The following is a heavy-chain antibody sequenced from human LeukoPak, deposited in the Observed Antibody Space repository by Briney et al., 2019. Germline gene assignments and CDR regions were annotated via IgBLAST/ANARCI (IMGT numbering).Heavy chain of an antibody. D-gene: IGHD3-3*01. Sequence: SETLSLTCTVSGGSISSSSYYWGWIRQPPGKGLEWIGSICYSGSTYYNPSLKSRATISVDTSKNQFSLKLSSVTAADTAVYYCARGDDFWSGYYTDYFDYWGQGTLVTVSS. CDR2: ICYSGST. V-gene: IGHV4-39*01. CDR1: GGSISSSSYY. J-gene: IGHJ4*02. CDR3: ARGDDFWSGYYTDYFDY.